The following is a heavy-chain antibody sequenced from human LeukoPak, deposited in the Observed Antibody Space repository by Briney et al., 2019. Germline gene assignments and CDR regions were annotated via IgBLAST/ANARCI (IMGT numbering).Heavy chain of an antibody. CDR3: ARLKQLNWFDP. CDR1: GGSISSGGYY. D-gene: IGHD6-13*01. CDR2: IYHSGST. J-gene: IGHJ5*02. Sequence: SETLSLTCTVSGGSISSGGYYWSWIRQPPGKGLEWIGYIYHSGSTYYNPSLKSRVTISVDRSKNQFSLKLSSVTAADTAVYYCARLKQLNWFDPWGQGTLVTVSS. V-gene: IGHV4-30-2*01.